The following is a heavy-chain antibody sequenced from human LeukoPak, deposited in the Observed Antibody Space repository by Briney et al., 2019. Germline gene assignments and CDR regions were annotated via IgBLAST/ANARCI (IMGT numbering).Heavy chain of an antibody. D-gene: IGHD1-26*01. CDR2: ISRSSSTI. CDR1: GFTFSSYS. J-gene: IGHJ3*02. CDR3: ARDSASGSYRHAFDI. V-gene: IGHV3-48*02. Sequence: TGGSLRLSCAASGFTFSSYSMNWVRQAPGKGLEWVSYISRSSSTISYADSVKGRFTISRDNAKNSLYLQMNSLRDEDTAVYYYARDSASGSYRHAFDIWGQGTMVTVSS.